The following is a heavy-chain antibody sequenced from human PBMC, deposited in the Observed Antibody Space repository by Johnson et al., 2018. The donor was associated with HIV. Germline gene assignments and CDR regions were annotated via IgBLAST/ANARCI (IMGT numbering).Heavy chain of an antibody. V-gene: IGHV3-30*19. CDR3: AREFGQASSYAFDI. D-gene: IGHD3/OR15-3a*01. CDR2: ISYDGSNK. Sequence: QVQLVESGGGVVQPGRSLRLSCAASGFTFSSYGMHWVRQAPGKGLEWLAAISYDGSNKFYADSVQGRFTISRDNSKNTLYLQMNSLRREDTAVYYCAREFGQASSYAFDIWGRGTMVTVSS. J-gene: IGHJ3*02. CDR1: GFTFSSYG.